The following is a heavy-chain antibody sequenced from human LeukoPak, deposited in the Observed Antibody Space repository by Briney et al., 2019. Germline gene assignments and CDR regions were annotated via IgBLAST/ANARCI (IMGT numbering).Heavy chain of an antibody. J-gene: IGHJ4*02. D-gene: IGHD1-26*01. Sequence: SSETLSLTCAVYGGSFSGYYWSWIRQPPGKGLEWIGEINHSGSTNYNPSLKSRVTISVDTSKNQFSLKLSSVTAADTAVYYCATGATEGGEFDYWGQGTLVTVSS. V-gene: IGHV4-34*01. CDR1: GGSFSGYY. CDR2: INHSGST. CDR3: ATGATEGGEFDY.